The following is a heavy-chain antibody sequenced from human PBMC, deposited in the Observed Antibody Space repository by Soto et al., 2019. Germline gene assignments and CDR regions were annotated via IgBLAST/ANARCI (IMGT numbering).Heavy chain of an antibody. Sequence: EMQLVESGGGLVQPGGSLRLSCAASGFLFSSNWMHWVRQAPGKGLVWVSRISGDLSSTDYADSVKGRFTISRDNAKNTLYLQMDSLRADDTAVYFCARDRERDAWYEDYWGQGTLVTVSS. J-gene: IGHJ4*02. D-gene: IGHD6-13*01. V-gene: IGHV3-74*01. CDR1: GFLFSSNW. CDR3: ARDRERDAWYEDY. CDR2: ISGDLSST.